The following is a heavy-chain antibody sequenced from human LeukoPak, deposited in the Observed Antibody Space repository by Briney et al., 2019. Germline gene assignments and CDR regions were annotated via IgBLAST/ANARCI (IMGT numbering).Heavy chain of an antibody. Sequence: ASVKVSCKASGGTFTSYAISWVRQAPGQGLEWMGGIIPIFGTANYAQKFQGRVTITTDESTSTAYMELSSLRSEDTAVYYCARGAALFGYYYYYMDVWGKGTTVTVSS. D-gene: IGHD2-21*01. CDR1: GGTFTSYA. J-gene: IGHJ6*03. CDR2: IIPIFGTA. V-gene: IGHV1-69*05. CDR3: ARGAALFGYYYYYMDV.